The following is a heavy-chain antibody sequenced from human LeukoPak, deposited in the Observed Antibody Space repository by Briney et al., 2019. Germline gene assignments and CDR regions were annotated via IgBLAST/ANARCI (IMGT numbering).Heavy chain of an antibody. Sequence: PGGSLRLSCAASGFTVSSNYMSWVRQAPGKGLEWVSVIYSGGSTYYADSVKGRFTISRDNSKSTLYIQMNSLRAADTAVYYCARDKGTSYLSSFDYWGQGTLVTVSS. CDR2: IYSGGST. CDR1: GFTVSSNY. CDR3: ARDKGTSYLSSFDY. D-gene: IGHD6-6*01. V-gene: IGHV3-53*05. J-gene: IGHJ4*02.